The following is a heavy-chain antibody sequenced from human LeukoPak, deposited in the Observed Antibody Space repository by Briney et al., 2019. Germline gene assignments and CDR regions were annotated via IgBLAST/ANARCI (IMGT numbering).Heavy chain of an antibody. D-gene: IGHD6-13*01. J-gene: IGHJ4*02. CDR1: GFTFSSYW. CDR3: ARLSSSSWSPFDY. Sequence: GGSLRLSCAASGFTFSSYWMSWVRQAPGKGLEWVANIKQDGSEKYYVDSVKGRFTISRGNAKNSLYLQMNSLRAEDTAVYYCARLSSSSWSPFDYWGQGTLVTVSS. V-gene: IGHV3-7*01. CDR2: IKQDGSEK.